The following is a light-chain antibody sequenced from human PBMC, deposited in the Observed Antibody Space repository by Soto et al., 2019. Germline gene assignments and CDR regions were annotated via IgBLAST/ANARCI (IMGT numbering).Light chain of an antibody. CDR2: GAS. CDR3: QQYGSSPRT. V-gene: IGKV3-20*01. CDR1: QSVGNF. Sequence: EIVLTQSPATLSLSPRARATLSCRASQSVGNFLTWYQQKPGQAPRLLIYGASSRATGIPDRFSGSGSGTDFTLTISRLEPEDFAVYYCQQYGSSPRTFGQGTKVEIK. J-gene: IGKJ1*01.